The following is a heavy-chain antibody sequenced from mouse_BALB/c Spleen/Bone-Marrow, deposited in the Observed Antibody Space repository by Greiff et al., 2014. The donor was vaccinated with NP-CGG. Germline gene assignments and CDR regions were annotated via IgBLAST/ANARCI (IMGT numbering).Heavy chain of an antibody. Sequence: DVKLVESGGGLVQPGGSRKLSCAASGFTFGSFGMHWVRQAPEKGLEWVAYISSGSSTIYYADTVKGRFTISRDNPKNTLFLQMTSLRSEDTAMYYCARLRRCYGYFDYWGQGTTLTVSS. CDR3: ARLRRCYGYFDY. V-gene: IGHV5-17*02. J-gene: IGHJ2*01. D-gene: IGHD1-1*01. CDR2: ISSGSSTI. CDR1: GFTFGSFG.